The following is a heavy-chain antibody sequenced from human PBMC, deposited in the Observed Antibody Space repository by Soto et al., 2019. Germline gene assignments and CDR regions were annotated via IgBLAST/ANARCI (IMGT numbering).Heavy chain of an antibody. V-gene: IGHV4-39*01. CDR2: VYNSGST. Sequence: SETLSLTCTVSGSSVSSNNYYWAFIRQPPGKGLEWIGSVYNSGSTYYNPSLKSRLTVSLDTSKNQLSLSLRSVTAADTAVYYCARRPLRFCSTTSCYPDGGNFDYWGQGTLVTVSS. J-gene: IGHJ4*02. D-gene: IGHD2-2*01. CDR3: ARRPLRFCSTTSCYPDGGNFDY. CDR1: GSSVSSNNYY.